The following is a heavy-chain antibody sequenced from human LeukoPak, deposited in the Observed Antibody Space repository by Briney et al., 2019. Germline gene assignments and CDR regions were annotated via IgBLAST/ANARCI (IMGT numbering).Heavy chain of an antibody. V-gene: IGHV4-39*07. CDR2: INHSGST. J-gene: IGHJ4*02. Sequence: PSQTLSLTCTVSGGSISSGSYYWGWIRQPPGKGLEWIGEINHSGSTNYNPSLKSRVTISVDTSKNQFSLKLSSVTAADTAVYYCARKGPRGYSYGYEHSWGQGTLVTVSS. CDR3: ARKGPRGYSYGYEHS. D-gene: IGHD5-18*01. CDR1: GGSISSGSYY.